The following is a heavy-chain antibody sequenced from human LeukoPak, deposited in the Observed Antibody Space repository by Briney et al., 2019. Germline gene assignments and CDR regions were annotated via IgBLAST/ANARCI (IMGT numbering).Heavy chain of an antibody. Sequence: GGSLRLSCAASGFTFSSYSMNWVRQAPGKGLEWVSSISSSSSYIYYADSVKGRFTISRDNAKNSLYLQMNSLRAEDTAVYYCARGRIYGGNSTGDYYYYYMDVWGKGTTVTVSS. CDR2: ISSSSSYI. CDR3: ARGRIYGGNSTGDYYYYYMDV. CDR1: GFTFSSYS. J-gene: IGHJ6*03. V-gene: IGHV3-21*01. D-gene: IGHD4-23*01.